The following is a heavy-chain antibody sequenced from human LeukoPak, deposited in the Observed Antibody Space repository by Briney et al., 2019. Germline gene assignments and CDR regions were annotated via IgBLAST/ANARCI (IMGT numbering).Heavy chain of an antibody. V-gene: IGHV3-15*01. CDR1: GFTFTNAW. D-gene: IGHD3-10*01. Sequence: PGGSLRLSCVASGFTFTNAWMSWVRQAPGKGLEWVGRIKSKGDGEATDYAAPVKGRFIFSREDSKNTLYLQTHSLQTEDTAVYYCTTDLGLTMIRGVSVSWGQGTLVTVSS. J-gene: IGHJ5*02. CDR3: TTDLGLTMIRGVSVS. CDR2: IKSKGDGEAT.